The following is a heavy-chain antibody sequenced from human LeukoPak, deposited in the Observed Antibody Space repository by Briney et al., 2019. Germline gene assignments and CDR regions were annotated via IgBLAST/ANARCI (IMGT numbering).Heavy chain of an antibody. D-gene: IGHD2-21*02. CDR3: ARLAYCGGGCHQPNFDY. CDR1: GYSFTSYW. J-gene: IGHJ4*02. Sequence: GESLKISCKGSGYSFTSYWIGWVRQMPGKGLEWMGIIYPGDSDTRYSPSFQGQVTISADKSISTAYLQWSSLKASDTAMYYCARLAYCGGGCHQPNFDYWGQGTLVTVSS. V-gene: IGHV5-51*01. CDR2: IYPGDSDT.